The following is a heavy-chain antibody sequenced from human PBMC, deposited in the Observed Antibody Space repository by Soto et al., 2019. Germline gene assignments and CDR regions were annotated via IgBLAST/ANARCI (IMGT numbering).Heavy chain of an antibody. D-gene: IGHD3-10*01. CDR1: GYTFTSYG. CDR3: ARGVGSGSYYNQYNWFDP. Sequence: ASVKVSCKASGYTFTSYGLSWVRQAPGQGLEWMGWISAYNGNTKYAQKLQGRVTMTTDTSTSTAYMELRSLRSDDTAVYYCARGVGSGSYYNQYNWFDPWGQGTLVTVSS. J-gene: IGHJ5*02. V-gene: IGHV1-18*01. CDR2: ISAYNGNT.